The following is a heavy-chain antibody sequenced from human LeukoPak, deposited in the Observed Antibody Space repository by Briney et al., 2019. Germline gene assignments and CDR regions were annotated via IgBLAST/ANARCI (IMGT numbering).Heavy chain of an antibody. V-gene: IGHV3-66*01. CDR1: GFTVSSNY. Sequence: GGSLRLSCAASGFTVSSNYMSWVRQALGKGLEWVSVIYSGGSTYYADSVKGRFTISRDNSKNTLYLQMNSLRAEDTAVYYCARLWFGELLSTSSLDYWGQGTLVTVSS. D-gene: IGHD3-10*01. J-gene: IGHJ4*02. CDR3: ARLWFGELLSTSSLDY. CDR2: IYSGGST.